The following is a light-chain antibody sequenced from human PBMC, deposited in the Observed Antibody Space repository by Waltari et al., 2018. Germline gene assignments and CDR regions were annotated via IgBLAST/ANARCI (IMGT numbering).Light chain of an antibody. CDR1: QSVLYSSNNKNY. J-gene: IGKJ2*01. CDR2: WAS. Sequence: DTVMTQSPDSLAVSLGERATINWKSSQSVLYSSNNKNYLAWYQQKPGQPPKLLIYWASTRESGVPDRFSGSGSGTDFTLTISSLQAEDVAVYYCQQYYNTPYTFGQGTKLEIK. CDR3: QQYYNTPYT. V-gene: IGKV4-1*01.